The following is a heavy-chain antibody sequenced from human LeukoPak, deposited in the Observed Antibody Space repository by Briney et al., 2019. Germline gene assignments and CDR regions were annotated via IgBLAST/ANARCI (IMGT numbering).Heavy chain of an antibody. CDR3: TRPYGDIDY. V-gene: IGHV3-73*01. D-gene: IGHD4-17*01. CDR2: IRSKANSYAT. J-gene: IGHJ4*02. Sequence: PGGSLRLSCAASGFTFSGSAMHWVRQASGKGLEWVGRIRSKANSYATAYAASVKGRFTIPRDDSKNTAYLQMNSLKTEDTAVYHCTRPYGDIDYWGQGTLVTVSS. CDR1: GFTFSGSA.